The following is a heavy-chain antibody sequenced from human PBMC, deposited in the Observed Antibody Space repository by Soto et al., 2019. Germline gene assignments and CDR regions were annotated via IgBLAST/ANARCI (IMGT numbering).Heavy chain of an antibody. V-gene: IGHV3-7*03. CDR3: TTLSWDASDWH. Sequence: GGSLRLSCVTSGFTFNSYWMSWVRQTPGQGLECVARINHDGSDKNYVDSVKGRFTISRDNAKNSLFLQMNSLRADDTAVYYCTTLSWDASDWHWGLGALVTVSS. CDR1: GFTFNSYW. CDR2: INHDGSDK. D-gene: IGHD6-19*01. J-gene: IGHJ4*02.